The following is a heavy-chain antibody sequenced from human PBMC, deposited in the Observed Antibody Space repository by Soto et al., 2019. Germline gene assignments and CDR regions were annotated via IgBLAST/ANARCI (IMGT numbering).Heavy chain of an antibody. Sequence: NVSGKGAGYAFTSYAMHWLRKNPGQRLEWMGWINAGNGNTKYSQKFQGRVTITRDTSASTAYMELSSLRSEDTAVYYCARDMGEDYGSRSYYRAYYYYGMDVWGQGTTVTVPS. J-gene: IGHJ6*02. CDR3: ARDMGEDYGSRSYYRAYYYYGMDV. D-gene: IGHD3-10*01. CDR2: INAGNGNT. CDR1: GYAFTSYA. V-gene: IGHV1-3*01.